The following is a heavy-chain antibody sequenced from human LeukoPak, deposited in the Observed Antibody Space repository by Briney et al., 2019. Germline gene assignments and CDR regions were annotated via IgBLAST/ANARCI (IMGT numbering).Heavy chain of an antibody. V-gene: IGHV3-23*01. CDR2: ISGSGGST. Sequence: GGSLRLSCAASGFTFSSYAMSWVRQAPGKGLEWVSAISGSGGSTYYADSVKGRFAISRDNSKNTLYLQMNSLRAEDTAVYYCAKDLAVAGTGILWGQGTLVTVSS. CDR3: AKDLAVAGTGIL. D-gene: IGHD6-19*01. CDR1: GFTFSSYA. J-gene: IGHJ4*02.